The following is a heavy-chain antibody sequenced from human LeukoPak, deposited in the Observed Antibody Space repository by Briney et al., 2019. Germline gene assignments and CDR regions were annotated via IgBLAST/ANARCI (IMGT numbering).Heavy chain of an antibody. CDR1: GGSFSGYY. D-gene: IGHD3-3*01. Sequence: KPSETLSLTCAVYGGSFSGYYWSWIRQPPGKGLEWIGEINHSGSTNYNPSLKSRVTISVDTSKNQFSLKLSSVTAADTAVYYCARQVDLRSGYYYADYYYGMDVWGQGTTVTVSS. CDR2: INHSGST. J-gene: IGHJ6*02. V-gene: IGHV4-34*01. CDR3: ARQVDLRSGYYYADYYYGMDV.